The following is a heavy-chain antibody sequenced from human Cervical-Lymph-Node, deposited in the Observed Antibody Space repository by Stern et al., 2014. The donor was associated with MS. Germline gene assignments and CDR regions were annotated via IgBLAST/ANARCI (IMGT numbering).Heavy chain of an antibody. D-gene: IGHD4-17*01. CDR3: ASPVTLTVGAMDV. J-gene: IGHJ6*02. V-gene: IGHV1-69*01. CDR2: IIPVFGTA. Sequence: MQLVESGAEVKKPGSSVKVSCKASGGTFSTYPIIWVRQAPGQGLEWMVGIIPVFGTANYAQKIQGRVTITAADSSSTAYMELSSLRSEDTAVYYCASPVTLTVGAMDVWGQGTTITVSS. CDR1: GGTFSTYP.